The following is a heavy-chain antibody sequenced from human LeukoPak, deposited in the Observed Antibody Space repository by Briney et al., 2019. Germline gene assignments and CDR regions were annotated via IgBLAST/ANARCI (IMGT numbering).Heavy chain of an antibody. V-gene: IGHV3-33*01. D-gene: IGHD3-3*01. CDR1: RFTFSSYG. CDR2: IWYDGSIK. Sequence: PGRSLRLSCAASRFTFSSYGMHWVRQAPGKGLEWVAVIWYDGSIKDYADSVKGRFTISRDNSKNTLYLQMNSLRAEDTAVYYCARELSITIFGVLDSWGQGTLVTVSS. J-gene: IGHJ4*02. CDR3: ARELSITIFGVLDS.